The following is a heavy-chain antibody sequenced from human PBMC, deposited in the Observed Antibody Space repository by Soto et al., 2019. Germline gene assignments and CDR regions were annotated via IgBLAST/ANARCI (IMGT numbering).Heavy chain of an antibody. CDR1: GFTFDDYA. CDR2: ISWNSGSI. CDR3: AKDSSGSAAGEFDP. Sequence: DVQLVESGGGLVQPGRSLRLSCAASGFTFDDYAMHWVRQAPGKGLEWVSGISWNSGSIGYADSVKGRFTISRDNAKNSLYLQMNSLRAEDTALYYCAKDSSGSAAGEFDPWGQGTLVTVSS. J-gene: IGHJ5*02. V-gene: IGHV3-9*01. D-gene: IGHD6-13*01.